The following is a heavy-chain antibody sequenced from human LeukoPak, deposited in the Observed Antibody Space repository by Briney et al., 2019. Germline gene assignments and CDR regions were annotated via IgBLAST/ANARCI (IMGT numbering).Heavy chain of an antibody. Sequence: GGSLRLFCAASGFTFSSYVMSWVRQAPGKGLEWVSAISGGADLIYYADSVKGRFIISRDNSRNTLSLQMNSLRAEDTAVYYCAKATGDGGTFHYWGQGTLVTVSS. D-gene: IGHD7-27*01. CDR1: GFTFSSYV. CDR2: ISGGADLI. J-gene: IGHJ4*02. CDR3: AKATGDGGTFHY. V-gene: IGHV3-23*01.